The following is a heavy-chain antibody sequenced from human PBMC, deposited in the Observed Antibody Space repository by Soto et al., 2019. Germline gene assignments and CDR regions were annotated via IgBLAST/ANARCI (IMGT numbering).Heavy chain of an antibody. CDR3: ARDSGGYCSGGSCQPFQH. J-gene: IGHJ1*01. CDR1: GFTFSSHA. V-gene: IGHV3-30-3*01. Sequence: GGSLRLSCAASGFTFSSHAMHWVRQAPGKGLEWVAVISYDGSNKYYADSVKGRFTISRDNSKNTLYLQMNSLRAEDTAVYYCARDSGGYCSGGSCQPFQHWGQGTLVTVSS. CDR2: ISYDGSNK. D-gene: IGHD2-15*01.